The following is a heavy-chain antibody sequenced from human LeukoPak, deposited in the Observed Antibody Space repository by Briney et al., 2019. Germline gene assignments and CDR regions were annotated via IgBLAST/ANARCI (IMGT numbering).Heavy chain of an antibody. J-gene: IGHJ4*02. V-gene: IGHV3-21*01. CDR1: GFTFSSYF. Sequence: GGSLRLSCAASGFTFSSYFMNWVRQAPGKGLEWVSSISSSSSYIYYADSVKGRFTISRDNARKSLYLQMNSLRAEDTAVYYCARACVYYDSSGCDYWGQGTLVTVSS. D-gene: IGHD3-22*01. CDR3: ARACVYYDSSGCDY. CDR2: ISSSSSYI.